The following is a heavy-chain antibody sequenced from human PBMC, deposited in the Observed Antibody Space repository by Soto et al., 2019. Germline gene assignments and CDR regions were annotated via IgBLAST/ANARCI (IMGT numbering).Heavy chain of an antibody. J-gene: IGHJ4*02. CDR3: ARAGSYRYFDY. CDR1: GGSVSSGGYY. D-gene: IGHD3-10*01. Sequence: QVQLQESGPGLVKPSETLSLTYSVSGGSVSSGGYYWSWIRQPPGKGLEWIGCIYYSGSTDYNPSLKSRVTMSLDKSKNQFSLKLNSVTAADTAVYFCARAGSYRYFDYWGQGTLVTVSS. V-gene: IGHV4-61*08. CDR2: IYYSGST.